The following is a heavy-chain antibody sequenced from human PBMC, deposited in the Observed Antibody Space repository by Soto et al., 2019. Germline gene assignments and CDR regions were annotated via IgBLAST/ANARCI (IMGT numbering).Heavy chain of an antibody. J-gene: IGHJ6*02. D-gene: IGHD6-13*01. V-gene: IGHV3-30*04. CDR2: ISYDGSNK. Sequence: GGSLRLSCAASGFTFSSYAMHWVRQAPGKGLEWVAVISYDGSNKYYADSVKGRFTISRDNSKNTLYLQMNSLRAEDTAVYYCARDLIAAAGIGYYYGIDVWGQGTTVTVSS. CDR1: GFTFSSYA. CDR3: ARDLIAAAGIGYYYGIDV.